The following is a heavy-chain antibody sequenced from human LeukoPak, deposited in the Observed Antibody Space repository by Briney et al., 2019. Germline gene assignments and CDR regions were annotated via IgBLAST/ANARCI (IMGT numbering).Heavy chain of an antibody. CDR2: IYNSGST. J-gene: IGHJ4*02. Sequence: ETLSLTCAVSGYSISNNSWWGWIRLPPGKGLEWIGYIYNSGSTYNNPSPKSRVTMSVDTSKNQFSLKLSSVTAVDTAIYYCARKAPSKGEFDYWGRGTLVTVSS. V-gene: IGHV4-28*01. D-gene: IGHD3-16*01. CDR1: GYSISNNSW. CDR3: ARKAPSKGEFDY.